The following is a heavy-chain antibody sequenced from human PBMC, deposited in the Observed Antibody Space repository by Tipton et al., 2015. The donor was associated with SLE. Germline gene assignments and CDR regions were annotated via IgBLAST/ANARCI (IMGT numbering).Heavy chain of an antibody. CDR1: GFIFSHYG. J-gene: IGHJ4*02. CDR2: ISSSSSYI. CDR3: ARGFLGMRAAQYYFDY. Sequence: SLRLSCVASGFIFSHYGMHWVRQAPGKGLEWVSAISSSSSYIYYADSVKGRFAISRDNAKNSLYLQINSLRAEDTAVYYCARGFLGMRAAQYYFDYWGQGTLVTVSS. D-gene: IGHD6-6*01. V-gene: IGHV3-21*03.